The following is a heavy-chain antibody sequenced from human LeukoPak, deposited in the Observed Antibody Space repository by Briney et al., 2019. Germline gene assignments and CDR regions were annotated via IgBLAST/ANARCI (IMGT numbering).Heavy chain of an antibody. V-gene: IGHV1-2*02. J-gene: IGHJ6*03. CDR3: ARGLRYCSAGSCYFSPPYYYYMDV. CDR2: INPNSGGT. D-gene: IGHD2-15*01. Sequence: ASVKVSCKASGYTFTGYYMHWVRQAPGQGLEWMGWINPNSGGTNYAQNFQGRVTMTRNTSRSTAYMELSSLRSEDTAIYYCARGLRYCSAGSCYFSPPYYYYMDVWGKGTTVTISS. CDR1: GYTFTGYY.